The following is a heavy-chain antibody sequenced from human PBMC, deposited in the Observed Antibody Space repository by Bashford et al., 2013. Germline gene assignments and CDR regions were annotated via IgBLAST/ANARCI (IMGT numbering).Heavy chain of an antibody. CDR3: ARVSGWYDYRGWFDP. V-gene: IGHV1-46*01. J-gene: IGHJ5*02. CDR2: INPSGDYR. D-gene: IGHD5-12*01. CDR1: GSTLSTYH. Sequence: ASVKVSCKASGSTLSTYHVHWVRQAPGQGLEWMGIINPSGDYREYAQKFQGRVTMTRDTSTSTVYMELSSLTSEDTAVYYCARVSGWYDYRGWFDPWGQGTLVTVSS.